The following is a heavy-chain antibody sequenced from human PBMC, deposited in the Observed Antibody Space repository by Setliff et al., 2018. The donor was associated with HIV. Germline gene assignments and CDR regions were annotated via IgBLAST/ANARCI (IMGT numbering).Heavy chain of an antibody. D-gene: IGHD2-21*02. J-gene: IGHJ4*02. Sequence: LSETLSLTCTVSGGSFSSGIYYWSWIRQPAGKGLEWIGRIYTSGSTNYNPSLKSRVTISIDTSKNQFSLKLNSVTAADTAVYYCAGITVVTPYYFDYWGQGALVTVSS. V-gene: IGHV4-61*02. CDR3: AGITVVTPYYFDY. CDR1: GGSFSSGIYY. CDR2: IYTSGST.